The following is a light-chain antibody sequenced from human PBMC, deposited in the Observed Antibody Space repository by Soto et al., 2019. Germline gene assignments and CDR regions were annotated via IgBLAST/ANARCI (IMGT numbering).Light chain of an antibody. CDR2: DVS. V-gene: IGLV2-14*03. CDR1: SSDVDAYNY. CDR3: SSYTTSRTYV. Sequence: QSALTQPASVSGSPGQSITISCTGASSDVDAYNYVSWYQQHPGKAPKLMIYDVSSRPSGVSDRFSGSKSGNTASLTISGLQAEDEADYYCSSYTTSRTYVFGTGTKVTVL. J-gene: IGLJ1*01.